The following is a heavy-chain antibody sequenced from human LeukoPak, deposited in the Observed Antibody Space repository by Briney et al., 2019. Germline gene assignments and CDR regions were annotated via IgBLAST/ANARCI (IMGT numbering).Heavy chain of an antibody. D-gene: IGHD3-22*01. J-gene: IGHJ4*02. CDR2: IIPIFGTA. CDR1: GGTFNRYA. CDR3: ARGWDYDSGGRPTAYVY. V-gene: IGHV1-69*01. Sequence: SVKVSCKASGGTFNRYAISWVRQAPGQGLEWMGGIIPIFGTANYAQKFQGKVTIIADESTSTAYTELRSLRSEDTAVYYCARGWDYDSGGRPTAYVYWGQGTLVTVSS.